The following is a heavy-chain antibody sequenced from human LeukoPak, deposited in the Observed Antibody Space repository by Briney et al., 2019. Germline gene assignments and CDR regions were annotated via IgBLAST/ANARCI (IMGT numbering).Heavy chain of an antibody. Sequence: GGSLRLSCAASGFTFSSYGMHWVRQAPGKGLEWVAVISYDGSNKYYADSVKGRFTISRDNSKNTLYLQMNSLRAEDTAVYYCASGSPARSPQVTPINYWGQGTLVAVSS. V-gene: IGHV3-30*03. J-gene: IGHJ4*02. D-gene: IGHD4-23*01. CDR3: ASGSPARSPQVTPINY. CDR2: ISYDGSNK. CDR1: GFTFSSYG.